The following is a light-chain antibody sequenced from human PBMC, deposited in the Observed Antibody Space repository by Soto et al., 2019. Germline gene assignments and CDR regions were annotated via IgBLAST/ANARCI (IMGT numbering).Light chain of an antibody. V-gene: IGKV1-39*01. CDR2: GAS. Sequence: DIQMTQSPSPLSASVGDRVTITCRASQTISTYLNWYQQKPGKAPKLLIYGASSLQSGVPSRFSGSGSGTDFTLTIPSLKPEHFGPYHCQQTFSTPRKFGQGTK. J-gene: IGKJ1*01. CDR1: QTISTY. CDR3: QQTFSTPRK.